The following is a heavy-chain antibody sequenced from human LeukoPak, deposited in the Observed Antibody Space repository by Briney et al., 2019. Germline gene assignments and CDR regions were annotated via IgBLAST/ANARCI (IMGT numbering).Heavy chain of an antibody. CDR2: IKSKTDGGTT. J-gene: IGHJ4*02. D-gene: IGHD6-19*01. V-gene: IGHV3-15*01. CDR3: TTHIAVAVPSRDY. Sequence: GKSLRLSCAASGFTFSNAWMSWVRQAPGKGLEWVGRIKSKTDGGTTDYAAPVKGRFTISRDDSKNTLYLQMNSLKTEDTAVYYCTTHIAVAVPSRDYWGQGTLVTVSS. CDR1: GFTFSNAW.